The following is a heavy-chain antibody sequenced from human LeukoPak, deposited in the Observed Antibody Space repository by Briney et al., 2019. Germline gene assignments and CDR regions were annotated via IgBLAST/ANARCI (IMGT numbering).Heavy chain of an antibody. CDR3: ANNWNMDC. V-gene: IGHV3-23*01. CDR1: EFTFDNYA. Sequence: GGSLRLSCAASEFTFDNYAMSWVRQAPGKGLEWVSSISNSGDSTYYADSVKGRFTISRDNSENTVYLQMNSLRADDTAVYYCANNWNMDCWGQGTLVTVSS. D-gene: IGHD1-1*01. CDR2: ISNSGDST. J-gene: IGHJ4*02.